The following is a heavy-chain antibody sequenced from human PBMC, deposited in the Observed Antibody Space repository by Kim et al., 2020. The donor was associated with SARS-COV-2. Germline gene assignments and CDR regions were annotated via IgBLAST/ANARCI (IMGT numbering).Heavy chain of an antibody. V-gene: IGHV3-48*02. CDR1: GFTFSSYS. CDR3: ARDPGIAAAGSGVRYFDY. CDR2: IGTSGVSM. J-gene: IGHJ4*02. D-gene: IGHD6-13*01. Sequence: GGSLRLSCAASGFTFSSYSMNWVRQAPGKGLEWVSYIGTSGVSMYYADSVKGRFTISRDNVKNSLYLQMDSLRDEDTAVYYCARDPGIAAAGSGVRYFDYWGQGPLVTVSS.